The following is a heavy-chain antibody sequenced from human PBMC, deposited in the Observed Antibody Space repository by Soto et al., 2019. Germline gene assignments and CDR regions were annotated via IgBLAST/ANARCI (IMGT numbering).Heavy chain of an antibody. CDR3: ARDSNSGSN. J-gene: IGHJ4*02. Sequence: SETLSLTCTVSGGSISSYYWSWIRQPPGKGLEWIGYIYYSGSTNYNPSLKSRVTISVDTSKNQFSLKLSSVTAADTAVYYCARDSNSGSNWGQGTLVTVSS. CDR1: GGSISSYY. V-gene: IGHV4-59*12. CDR2: IYYSGST. D-gene: IGHD5-12*01.